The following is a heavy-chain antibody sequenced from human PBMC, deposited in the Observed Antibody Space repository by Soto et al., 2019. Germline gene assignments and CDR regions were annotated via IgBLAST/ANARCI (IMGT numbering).Heavy chain of an antibody. CDR1: GGSISSGGYY. D-gene: IGHD3-22*01. CDR3: ARDMGDSSAKGSYWFDP. CDR2: IYYSGST. Sequence: SETLSLTCTVSGGSISSGGYYWSWIRQHPGKGLEWIGYIYYSGSTYYNPSLKSRVTISVDTSKNQFSLKLSSVTAADTAVYYCARDMGDSSAKGSYWFDPWGQGTLVTVSS. V-gene: IGHV4-31*03. J-gene: IGHJ5*02.